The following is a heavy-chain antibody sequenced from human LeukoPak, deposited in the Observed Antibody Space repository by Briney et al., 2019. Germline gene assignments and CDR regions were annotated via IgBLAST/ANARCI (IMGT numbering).Heavy chain of an antibody. D-gene: IGHD3-22*01. J-gene: IGHJ3*01. CDR2: ISPTSAYI. V-gene: IGHV3-21*01. Sequence: KPGGSLRLSCAGSGFTFSDFWMTWVRQTPGKGLDWVSSISPTSAYIYYQDSVKGRFTISRDDAKNSLYLEMDSLRAEDTAVYYCARTIYYYESTSYFSDAFDVWGQGTMVTVSS. CDR3: ARTIYYYESTSYFSDAFDV. CDR1: GFTFSDFW.